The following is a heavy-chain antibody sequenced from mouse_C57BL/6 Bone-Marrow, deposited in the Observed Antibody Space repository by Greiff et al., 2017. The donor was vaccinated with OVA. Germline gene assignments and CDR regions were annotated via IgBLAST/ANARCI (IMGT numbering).Heavy chain of an antibody. CDR3: ARIYYGNPWCAY. Sequence: VQLQQSGAELARPGASVKLSCKASGYTFTSYGISWVKQSTGQGLEWIGEIYTRSGNTYYNEKFKGKATLTADKSSSTAYMELRSLTSEDSAVYFCARIYYGNPWCAYWGQGTLVTVSA. CDR2: IYTRSGNT. J-gene: IGHJ3*01. CDR1: GYTFTSYG. D-gene: IGHD2-1*01. V-gene: IGHV1-81*01.